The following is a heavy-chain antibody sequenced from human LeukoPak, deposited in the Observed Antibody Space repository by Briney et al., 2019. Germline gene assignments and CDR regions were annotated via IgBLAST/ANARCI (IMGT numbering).Heavy chain of an antibody. CDR2: MSYDGSNK. CDR3: ARRDHYYDSSAFLDY. D-gene: IGHD3-22*01. Sequence: GGSLRLSCAASGFTFNLYAMHWVRQAPGKGLEWVALMSYDGSNKYYADSVKGRFSISRDNSKNTLYVQINNLRAEDTAVYYCARRDHYYDSSAFLDYWGQGTLVTVSS. V-gene: IGHV3-30*04. J-gene: IGHJ4*02. CDR1: GFTFNLYA.